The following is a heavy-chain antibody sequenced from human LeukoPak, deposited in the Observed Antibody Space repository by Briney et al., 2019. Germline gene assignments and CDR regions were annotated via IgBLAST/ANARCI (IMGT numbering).Heavy chain of an antibody. Sequence: GGSLRLSCAASGFTFNTYAMTWVRQAPGKGLEWVSYISSSSSTIYYADSVKGRFTISRDNAKNSLSLQMNSLRAEDTAVYYCARGWRYFDCWGQGTLVTVSS. CDR3: ARGWRYFDC. CDR1: GFTFNTYA. V-gene: IGHV3-48*04. CDR2: ISSSSSTI. D-gene: IGHD3-9*01. J-gene: IGHJ4*02.